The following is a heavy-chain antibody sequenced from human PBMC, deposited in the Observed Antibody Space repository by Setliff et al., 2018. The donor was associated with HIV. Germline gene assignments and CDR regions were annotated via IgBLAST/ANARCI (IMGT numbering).Heavy chain of an antibody. D-gene: IGHD3-22*01. CDR1: GFTFSSYA. CDR2: IGGSGGST. Sequence: GGSLRLSCAASGFTFSSYAMNWVRQAPGKGLEWVSVIGGSGGSTYYADSVKGRFTISRDNSKNTLYLQMNSLRAEDTAVYYCAKGTYSYDSSGYPWGQGTLVTVPQ. V-gene: IGHV3-23*01. J-gene: IGHJ5*02. CDR3: AKGTYSYDSSGYP.